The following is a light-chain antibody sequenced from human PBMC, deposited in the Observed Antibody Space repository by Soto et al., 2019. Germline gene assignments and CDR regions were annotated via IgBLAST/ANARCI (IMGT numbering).Light chain of an antibody. V-gene: IGKV3-15*01. J-gene: IGKJ1*01. CDR2: DAS. Sequence: EIVMTQSPATLSVSPGETATLSCRASQSVSSNLAWYQQKPGQAPRLLISDASTRAAGLPARFSGSGSGTEFTLTISSLQSEDFAVYFCQQSNNWPKTFGQGTK. CDR1: QSVSSN. CDR3: QQSNNWPKT.